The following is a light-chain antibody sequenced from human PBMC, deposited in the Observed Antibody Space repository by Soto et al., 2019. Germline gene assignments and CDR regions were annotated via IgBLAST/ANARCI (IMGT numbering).Light chain of an antibody. Sequence: VFPQSSAPGPVSLGENATLSCRASQSVNKHLAWYQHRPGQAPRLLIYDTSYRAAGIPARFSGSGSGTDFTLTISSLEPEDLAVYYCQQRGTFGPGTKVDIK. J-gene: IGKJ3*01. CDR3: QQRGT. CDR2: DTS. V-gene: IGKV3-11*01. CDR1: QSVNKH.